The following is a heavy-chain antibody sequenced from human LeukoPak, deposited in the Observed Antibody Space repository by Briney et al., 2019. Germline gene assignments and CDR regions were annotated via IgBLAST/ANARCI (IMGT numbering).Heavy chain of an antibody. Sequence: GGSLRLSCAASGFTFSSYSMNWVRQAPGKGLEWVSSISSSSSYIYYADSVKGRFTISRDNAKNSLYLQMNSLRAEDTAVYYCARVRGSTALIRGLGYWGQGTLVTVSS. D-gene: IGHD4-17*01. V-gene: IGHV3-21*01. J-gene: IGHJ4*02. CDR3: ARVRGSTALIRGLGY. CDR1: GFTFSSYS. CDR2: ISSSSSYI.